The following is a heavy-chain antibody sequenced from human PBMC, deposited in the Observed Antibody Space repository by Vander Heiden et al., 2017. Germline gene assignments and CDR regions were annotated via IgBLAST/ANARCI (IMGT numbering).Heavy chain of an antibody. CDR3: TRGGSGSFYKGNIDS. CDR1: GFPFANYA. D-gene: IGHD3-10*01. Sequence: EVQLVESGGGLGQPGRCRNSSCAAYGFPFANYAMHWVRQGPGKGLECVSGITRNSVNVDYADSVKGRFTISRDNAKKSLYLLMNSLRAEDTALYYCTRGGSGSFYKGNIDSWGQGTLVTVSS. CDR2: ITRNSVNV. J-gene: IGHJ4*02. V-gene: IGHV3-9*01.